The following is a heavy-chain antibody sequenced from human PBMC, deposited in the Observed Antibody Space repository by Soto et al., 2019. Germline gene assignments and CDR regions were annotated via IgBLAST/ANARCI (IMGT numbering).Heavy chain of an antibody. CDR2: IYYNGNT. Sequence: PSETLSLTCTVSGGSISSGDYYWSWIRQLPGKDLEWIAYIYYNGNTYYTPSLKSRATISLDTSRNQFFLKLSSVTAADTALYYCARDPSRGVIPANNWFDPWGQGTLVTVSS. CDR3: ARDPSRGVIPANNWFDP. V-gene: IGHV4-31*03. D-gene: IGHD3-10*01. CDR1: GGSISSGDYY. J-gene: IGHJ5*02.